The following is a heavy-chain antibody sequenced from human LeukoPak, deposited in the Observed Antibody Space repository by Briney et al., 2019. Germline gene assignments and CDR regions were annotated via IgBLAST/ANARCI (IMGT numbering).Heavy chain of an antibody. D-gene: IGHD2-2*01. CDR3: ARALGVSQYCSSTSCPLGY. V-gene: IGHV3-21*01. J-gene: IGHJ4*02. CDR1: GFTFSSYS. Sequence: KPGGPLLLSCAASGFTFSSYSMSWVRQAPGKGLEWVSSISSSSSYIYYADSVKGRFTISRDNAKNSLYLQMNSLRAEDTAVYYCARALGVSQYCSSTSCPLGYWGQGTLVTVSS. CDR2: ISSSSSYI.